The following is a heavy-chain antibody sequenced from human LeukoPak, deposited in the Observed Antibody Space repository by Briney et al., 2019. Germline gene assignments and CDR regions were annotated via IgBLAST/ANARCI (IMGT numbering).Heavy chain of an antibody. CDR3: ARDRDYGDYAY. Sequence: GASVKVSCKASGYTFTGYYMHWVRQAPGQGLEWMGWVNPNSGGTNYAQKFQGRVTMTRDTSITTAYMELSRLRSDDTAVYYCARDRDYGDYAYWGQGTLVTVSS. D-gene: IGHD4-17*01. V-gene: IGHV1-2*02. CDR1: GYTFTGYY. J-gene: IGHJ4*02. CDR2: VNPNSGGT.